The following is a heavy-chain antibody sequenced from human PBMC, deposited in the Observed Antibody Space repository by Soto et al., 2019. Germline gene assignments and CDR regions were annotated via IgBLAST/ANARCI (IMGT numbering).Heavy chain of an antibody. J-gene: IGHJ4*02. V-gene: IGHV3-33*01. CDR2: IWYDGSNK. D-gene: IGHD3-22*01. Sequence: QVQLVESGGGVVQPGRSLRLSCAASGFTFSSYGMHWVRQAPGKGLEWVAVIWYDGSNKYYADSVKGRFTISRDNSKNTLYLQMNSLGAEDTAVYYCARGQHYYDSSGYYLFDYWGQGTLVTVSS. CDR1: GFTFSSYG. CDR3: ARGQHYYDSSGYYLFDY.